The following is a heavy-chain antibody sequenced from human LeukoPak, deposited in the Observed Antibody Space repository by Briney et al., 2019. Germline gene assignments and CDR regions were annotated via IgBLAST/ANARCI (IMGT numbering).Heavy chain of an antibody. CDR1: GYTFTGYY. CDR2: INPNSGGT. CDR3: ARARYGGNLDSSFDY. J-gene: IGHJ4*02. V-gene: IGHV1-2*02. Sequence: GASVKVSCKASGYTFTGYYMHWVRQAPGQGLEWMGLINPNSGGTNYAQKSQGRVTMTRDTSISTAYMELSRLKSDDTAVYYCARARYGGNLDSSFDYWGQGTLVTVSS. D-gene: IGHD4-23*01.